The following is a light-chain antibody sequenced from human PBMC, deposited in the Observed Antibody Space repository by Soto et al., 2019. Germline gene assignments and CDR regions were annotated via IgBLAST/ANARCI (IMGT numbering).Light chain of an antibody. V-gene: IGLV2-8*01. CDR3: SSYAGSNWYV. Sequence: QSVLTQHPSASGSPGQSDTISCTGTNSDVGGYNYVSWYQQYPGKAPRLIIYEVSERPSGVPDRFSGSKSGNTASLTVSGLQTADEADYYCSSYAGSNWYVFGTGTKVTVL. CDR1: NSDVGGYNY. J-gene: IGLJ1*01. CDR2: EVS.